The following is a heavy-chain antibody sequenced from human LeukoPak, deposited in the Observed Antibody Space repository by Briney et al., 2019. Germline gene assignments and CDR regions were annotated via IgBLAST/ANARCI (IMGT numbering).Heavy chain of an antibody. CDR1: GFTFNNYA. V-gene: IGHV3-64*01. D-gene: IGHD3-9*01. CDR2: ISSNGGST. J-gene: IGHJ4*02. CDR3: ARARDYDILTGYSFYDY. Sequence: GGSLRLPCAASGFTFNNYAMHWVRQAPGKGLEYVSAISSNGGSTYYANSVKGRFTISRDNSKNTLYLQMGSLRADDMAVYYCARARDYDILTGYSFYDYWGQGTLVTVSS.